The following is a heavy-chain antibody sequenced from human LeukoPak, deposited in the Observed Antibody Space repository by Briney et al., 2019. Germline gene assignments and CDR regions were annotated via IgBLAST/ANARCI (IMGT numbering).Heavy chain of an antibody. CDR3: ARARTTFYYYYGMDV. V-gene: IGHV4-30-2*01. CDR1: GGSISSGGYS. Sequence: SETLSLTCAVSGGSISSGGYSWSWIRQPPGKGLEWIGYIYHSGSTYYNPSLKSRVTISVDRSKNQFSLKLGSVTAADTAVYYCARARTTFYYYYGMDVWGRGTTVTVSS. D-gene: IGHD1-1*01. CDR2: IYHSGST. J-gene: IGHJ6*02.